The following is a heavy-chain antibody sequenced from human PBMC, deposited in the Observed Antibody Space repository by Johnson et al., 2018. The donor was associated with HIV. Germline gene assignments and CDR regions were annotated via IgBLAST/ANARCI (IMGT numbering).Heavy chain of an antibody. J-gene: IGHJ3*02. Sequence: QEQLVESGGGVVQPGRSLRLSCAASGFTFSSYAMHWVRQAPGKGLEWVAVISYDGRNKYYADSVKGRFTISRDNSKNTLYLQMNSLRAEDTAVYYCARDCTGGVCLNDAFDIWGQGTMVTVSS. D-gene: IGHD2-8*02. CDR3: ARDCTGGVCLNDAFDI. V-gene: IGHV3-30*04. CDR1: GFTFSSYA. CDR2: ISYDGRNK.